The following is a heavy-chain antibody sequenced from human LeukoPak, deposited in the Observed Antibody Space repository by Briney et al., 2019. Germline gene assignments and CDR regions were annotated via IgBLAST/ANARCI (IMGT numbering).Heavy chain of an antibody. CDR2: INPNSGGT. J-gene: IGHJ4*02. CDR3: ARGITGAYWRSDY. D-gene: IGHD2-8*02. Sequence: ASVKVPCKASRYTFIEDNMHCVRQGPGQGGGWMGRINPNSGGTNYAQKFQGRVTMTRDTSIGTAYMELSRLRSDDTAVYYCARGITGAYWRSDYWGQGTLVTVSS. CDR1: RYTFIEDN. V-gene: IGHV1-2*02.